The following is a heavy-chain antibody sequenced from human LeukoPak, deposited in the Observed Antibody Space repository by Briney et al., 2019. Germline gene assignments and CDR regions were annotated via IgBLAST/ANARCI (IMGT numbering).Heavy chain of an antibody. D-gene: IGHD5-18*01. V-gene: IGHV1-8*01. CDR3: ARGLGGYSYGPYYYYYYMDV. CDR1: GYTFTSYD. J-gene: IGHJ6*03. Sequence: ASVKVSCKASGYTFTSYDINWVRQATGQGLEWMGWMNPNRGNTGYAQKFQGRVTMTRNTSISTAYMELSSLRSEDTAVFYCARGLGGYSYGPYYYYYYMDVWGKGTTVTVSS. CDR2: MNPNRGNT.